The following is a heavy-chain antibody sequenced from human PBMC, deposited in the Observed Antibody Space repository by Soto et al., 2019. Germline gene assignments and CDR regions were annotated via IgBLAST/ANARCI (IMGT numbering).Heavy chain of an antibody. V-gene: IGHV4-59*08. CDR1: GGSISSYY. D-gene: IGHD1-26*01. CDR2: VSNSGST. CDR3: ARLRPGATRYFDY. Sequence: PSETLSLTCTVSGGSISSYYWSWIRQPPGKGLEWIGYVSNSGSTDYNPSLKSRVTISGDRSKMQFSLKLSSVTAADTAVYFCARLRPGATRYFDYWGQGTQVTVSS. J-gene: IGHJ4*02.